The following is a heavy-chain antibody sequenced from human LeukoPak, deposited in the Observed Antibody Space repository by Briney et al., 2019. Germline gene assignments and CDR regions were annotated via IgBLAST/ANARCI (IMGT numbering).Heavy chain of an antibody. J-gene: IGHJ4*02. CDR2: IKKDGSET. Sequence: AGGSLRLSCAAAGFDFSDFWMSWVRQVPGKGLEWVATIKKDGSETHYVDSVEGRFTISRDSSKNTLYLQMNSLRAEDTAVYYCARDPSGYSYLYWGQGTLVTVSS. CDR3: ARDPSGYSYLY. V-gene: IGHV3-7*03. D-gene: IGHD5-18*01. CDR1: GFDFSDFW.